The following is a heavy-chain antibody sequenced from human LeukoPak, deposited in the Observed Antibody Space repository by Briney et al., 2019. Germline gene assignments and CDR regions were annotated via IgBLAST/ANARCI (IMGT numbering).Heavy chain of an antibody. CDR3: AKAHVPTMIRGVVSSD. V-gene: IGHV3-23*01. CDR2: ITGSGGST. Sequence: PGGSLRLSCAASGFTFSSYGMSWVRQAPGKGLEWVSTITGSGGSTYYADSVRGRFTISRDYSKDTLFLQMNSLRAEDTALYYWAKAHVPTMIRGVVSSDWGQGTLVTVSS. D-gene: IGHD3-10*01. J-gene: IGHJ4*02. CDR1: GFTFSSYG.